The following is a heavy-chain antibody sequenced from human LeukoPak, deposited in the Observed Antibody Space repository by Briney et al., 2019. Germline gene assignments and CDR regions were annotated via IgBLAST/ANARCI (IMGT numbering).Heavy chain of an antibody. V-gene: IGHV3-23*01. D-gene: IGHD5-18*01. CDR1: GFTFSSYA. CDR2: ISGSGGST. CDR3: AKDRVQLWFAVSPDY. J-gene: IGHJ4*02. Sequence: GGSLRLSCAASGFTFSSYAMTWVRQAPGKGLEWVSHISGSGGSTFYADSVKGRFMISRDNSKNTLYLQMNSLRAEDTAVYYCAKDRVQLWFAVSPDYWGQGTLVTVSS.